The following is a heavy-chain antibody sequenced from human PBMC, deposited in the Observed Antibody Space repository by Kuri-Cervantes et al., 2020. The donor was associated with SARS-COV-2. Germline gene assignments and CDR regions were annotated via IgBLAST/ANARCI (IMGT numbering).Heavy chain of an antibody. Sequence: GGSLRLSCAASGFTFSSYAMSWVRQAPGKGLEWVSAISGSGGSTYYADSVKGRFTISRDNSKNTLYLQMNSLRAEDTAVYYCARDRRYSYGYGYNWFDPWGQGTLVTVSS. V-gene: IGHV3-23*01. J-gene: IGHJ5*02. CDR3: ARDRRYSYGYGYNWFDP. CDR1: GFTFSSYA. CDR2: ISGSGGST. D-gene: IGHD5-18*01.